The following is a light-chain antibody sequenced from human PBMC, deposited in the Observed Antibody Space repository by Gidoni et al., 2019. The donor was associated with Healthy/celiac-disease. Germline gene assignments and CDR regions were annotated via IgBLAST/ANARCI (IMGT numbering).Light chain of an antibody. J-gene: IGKJ5*01. CDR1: QSISSY. CDR3: QQSYSTPQIT. CDR2: AAS. V-gene: IGKV1-39*01. Sequence: DSQMTQPTSSLSASVGDRVTITCRASQSISSYLHWYQQKPGKAPTLLIYAASSLQSGVPSRFSGRGSGPDFPLPIRSLRPEDCAPYYCQQSYSTPQITFGQGTRLEIK.